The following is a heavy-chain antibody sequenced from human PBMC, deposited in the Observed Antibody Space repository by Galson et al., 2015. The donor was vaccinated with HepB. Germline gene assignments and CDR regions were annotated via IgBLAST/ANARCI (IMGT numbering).Heavy chain of an antibody. J-gene: IGHJ4*02. CDR2: ISSSISYV. CDR1: GFTFSSYS. V-gene: IGHV3-21*01. Sequence: SLRLSCAASGFTFSSYSMSWVRQAPGKGLEWVSSISSSISYVNYADSVKGRFTITRDNAKNTLYLQMNSLRAEDTAVYYCAREGYGDPVGYWGQGTLVTVSS. CDR3: AREGYGDPVGY. D-gene: IGHD4-17*01.